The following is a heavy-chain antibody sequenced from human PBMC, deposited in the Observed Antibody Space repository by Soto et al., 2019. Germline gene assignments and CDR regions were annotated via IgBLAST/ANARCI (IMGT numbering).Heavy chain of an antibody. CDR2: IIPIFGTA. CDR1: GGTFSSYA. Sequence: QVQLVQSGAEVKKPGSSVKVSCKASGGTFSSYAISWVRQAPGQGLEWMGGIIPIFGTANYAQKFQGRVTITADESTSTAYMELSSLGSEDTAVYYCAGHRVYCSSTSCLPWGMDVWGQGTTVTVSS. CDR3: AGHRVYCSSTSCLPWGMDV. V-gene: IGHV1-69*01. J-gene: IGHJ6*02. D-gene: IGHD2-2*01.